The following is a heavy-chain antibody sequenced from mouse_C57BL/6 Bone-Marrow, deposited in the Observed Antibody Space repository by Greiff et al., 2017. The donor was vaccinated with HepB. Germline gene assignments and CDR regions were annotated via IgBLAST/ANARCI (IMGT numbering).Heavy chain of an antibody. J-gene: IGHJ4*01. V-gene: IGHV1-15*01. D-gene: IGHD1-1*01. CDR3: TRSYYGRPTGAMDY. Sequence: QVQLQQSGAELVRPGASVTLSCKASGYTFTDYEMHWVKQTPVHGLEWIGAIDPETGGTAYNQKFKGKAILTADKSSSTAYMALRSLTSEDSAVYYCTRSYYGRPTGAMDYWGQGTSVTVSS. CDR2: IDPETGGT. CDR1: GYTFTDYE.